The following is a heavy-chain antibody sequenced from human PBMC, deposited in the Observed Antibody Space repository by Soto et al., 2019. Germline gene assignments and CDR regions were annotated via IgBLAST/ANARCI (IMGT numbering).Heavy chain of an antibody. CDR2: INADNGNT. CDR3: ARFLPVGRVFDP. J-gene: IGHJ5*02. Sequence: GASVKVSCKASGYTFTSYAMHWVRQAPGQRLEWMGWINADNGNTKYSQKFQGRVTITRDTSASTAYMELSSLRSEDTAVYFCARFLPVGRVFDPWGQGTLVTVSS. D-gene: IGHD1-26*01. CDR1: GYTFTSYA. V-gene: IGHV1-3*01.